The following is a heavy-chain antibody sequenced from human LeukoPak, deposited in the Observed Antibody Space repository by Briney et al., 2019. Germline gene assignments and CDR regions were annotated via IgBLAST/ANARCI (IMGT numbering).Heavy chain of an antibody. CDR1: EFTFTNNW. D-gene: IGHD6-6*01. CDR2: IKQDGSEK. CDR3: VRALGSSSSDF. V-gene: IGHV3-7*01. Sequence: PGGSLRLSCAASEFTFTNNWMSWVRQAPGKGLEWVANIKQDGSEKYYVDSVEGRFNISRDNAKNSLSLQMNSLRGEDTAVYYCVRALGSSSSDFWGQGTLVTVSS. J-gene: IGHJ1*01.